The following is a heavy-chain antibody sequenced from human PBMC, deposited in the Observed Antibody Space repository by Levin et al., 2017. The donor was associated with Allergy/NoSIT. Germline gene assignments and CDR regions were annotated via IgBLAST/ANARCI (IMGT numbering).Heavy chain of an antibody. D-gene: IGHD3-22*01. CDR2: IIPIFGTA. V-gene: IGHV1-69*13. Sequence: ASVKVSCKASGGTFSSYAISWVRQAPGQGLEWMGGIIPIFGTANYAQKFQGRVTITADESTSTAYMELSSLRSEDTAVYYCARDSSRYYDSSGYIGYWGQGTLVTVSS. CDR1: GGTFSSYA. CDR3: ARDSSRYYDSSGYIGY. J-gene: IGHJ4*02.